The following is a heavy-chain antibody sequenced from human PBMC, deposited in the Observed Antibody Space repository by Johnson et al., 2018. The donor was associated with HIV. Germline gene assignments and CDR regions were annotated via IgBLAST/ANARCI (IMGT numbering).Heavy chain of an antibody. Sequence: VQLVESGGGLVQPGRSLRLSCAASGFTFDDYAMHWVRQAPGKGLEWVSGISWNSGSIGYADSVKGRFTISRDNAKNSLYLQMNSLRAEDTALYYCAKVGGYSGYDYDALDFWGQGTMVTVSS. CDR2: ISWNSGSI. V-gene: IGHV3-9*01. D-gene: IGHD5-12*01. J-gene: IGHJ3*01. CDR3: AKVGGYSGYDYDALDF. CDR1: GFTFDDYA.